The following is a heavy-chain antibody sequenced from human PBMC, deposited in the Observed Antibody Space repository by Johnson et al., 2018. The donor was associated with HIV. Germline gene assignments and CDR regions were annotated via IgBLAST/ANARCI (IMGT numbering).Heavy chain of an antibody. V-gene: IGHV3-33*01. Sequence: QVQLVESGGGVVQPGRSLRLSCAASGFTFSSYGIHWVRQAPGKGLEWEAFIWCDGSNKSYADSVKGRFTISRDNSKNTLYVQMNSLRAEDTAVYYCARGIQPDAFDIWGQGTMVTVSS. CDR1: GFTFSSYG. D-gene: IGHD2-2*01. CDR3: ARGIQPDAFDI. CDR2: IWCDGSNK. J-gene: IGHJ3*02.